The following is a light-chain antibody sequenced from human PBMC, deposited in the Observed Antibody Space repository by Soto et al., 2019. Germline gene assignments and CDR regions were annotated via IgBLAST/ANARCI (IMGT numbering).Light chain of an antibody. CDR3: CSYTSTSTHV. CDR2: EVV. Sequence: QSALAQPPSASGSPGQSVTISCTGTKNDIGVYDFVSWYQHHPGKAPRLIIYEVVQRPSGVPDRFSGSKSGNTASLTVSGLQADDEADYYCCSYTSTSTHVFGTGTKVTVL. J-gene: IGLJ1*01. CDR1: KNDIGVYDF. V-gene: IGLV2-8*01.